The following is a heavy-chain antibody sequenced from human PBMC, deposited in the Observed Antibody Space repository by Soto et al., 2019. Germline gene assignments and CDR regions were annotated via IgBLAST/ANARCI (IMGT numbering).Heavy chain of an antibody. J-gene: IGHJ4*02. CDR1: GGSISSGGYY. CDR2: IYYSGST. V-gene: IGHV4-31*03. CDR3: ARAPTYSNYFDY. Sequence: SETLSLTCTVSGGSISSGGYYWSWIRQHPGKGLEWIGYIYYSGSTYYNPSLKSRVTISIDTSKNQFPLKLSSVTAADTAVYYCARAPTYSNYFDYWGQGTLVTVSS. D-gene: IGHD4-4*01.